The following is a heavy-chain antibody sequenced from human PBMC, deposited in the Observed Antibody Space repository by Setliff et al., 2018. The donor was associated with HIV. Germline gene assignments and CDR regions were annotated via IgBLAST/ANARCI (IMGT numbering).Heavy chain of an antibody. Sequence: SVKISCKASGGTFISYAISWGRRAPGQGPEWRGAIIPIFGTTKYAQRFQGRVTITADASTSTAYMELSSLRSEDTAVYYCATNREQLTMTYYYYYSDVWGKGTTVTVSS. J-gene: IGHJ6*03. V-gene: IGHV1-69*13. CDR1: GGTFISYA. CDR2: IIPIFGTT. D-gene: IGHD6-13*01. CDR3: ATNREQLTMTYYYYYSDV.